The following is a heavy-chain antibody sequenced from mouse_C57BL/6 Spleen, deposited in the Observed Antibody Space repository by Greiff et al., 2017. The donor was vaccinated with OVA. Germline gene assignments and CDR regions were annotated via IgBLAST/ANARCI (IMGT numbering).Heavy chain of an antibody. V-gene: IGHV5-17*01. D-gene: IGHD1-1*01. CDR3: ARWDYGSSDYYAMDY. J-gene: IGHJ4*01. CDR2: ISSGSSTI. Sequence: EVHLVESGGGLVKPGGSLKLSCAASGFTFSDYGMHWVRQAPEKGLEWVAYISSGSSTIYYADTVKGRFTISRDNAKNTLFLQMTSLRSEDTAMYYCARWDYGSSDYYAMDYWGQGTSVTVSS. CDR1: GFTFSDYG.